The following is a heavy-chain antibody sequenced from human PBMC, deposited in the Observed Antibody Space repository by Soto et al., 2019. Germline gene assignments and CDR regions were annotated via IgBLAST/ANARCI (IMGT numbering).Heavy chain of an antibody. J-gene: IGHJ5*02. D-gene: IGHD5-18*01. Sequence: GASVKVSCKASGYTFTTYGMHWVRQAPGQRLEWIGWINGGNGYTKYSQKFQGRVTIIRDTSTSTAYMELRSLRSDDTAVYYCARAWGYSYGFDPWGQGTLVTVSS. CDR3: ARAWGYSYGFDP. V-gene: IGHV1-3*01. CDR2: INGGNGYT. CDR1: GYTFTTYG.